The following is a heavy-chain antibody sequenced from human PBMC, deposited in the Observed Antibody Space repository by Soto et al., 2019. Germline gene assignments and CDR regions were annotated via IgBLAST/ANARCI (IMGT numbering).Heavy chain of an antibody. D-gene: IGHD1-1*01. CDR2: IYPRDSHT. V-gene: IGHV5-51*01. J-gene: IGHJ3*01. Sequence: GESLKISCQGSGYTFTNYWIVWVRQLPGKGLEWMGIIYPRDSHTTYSPSFQGQVTISDDKSLNSAFLQWSSLKASDTATYYCARFAATSGINAVDVWGPGTMVTVSS. CDR3: ARFAATSGINAVDV. CDR1: GYTFTNYW.